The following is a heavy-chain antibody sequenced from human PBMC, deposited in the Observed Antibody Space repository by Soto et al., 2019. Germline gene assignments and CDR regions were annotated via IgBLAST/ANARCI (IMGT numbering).Heavy chain of an antibody. D-gene: IGHD3-22*01. CDR3: ANHYDSSGYYSDY. Sequence: PGGSLRLSCAASGFTFSSYAMSWVRQAPGKGLEWVSAISGSGGSTYYADSVKGRFNISRDNSKNTLYLQMNSLRAEDTAVYYCANHYDSSGYYSDYWGQGTLVTVSS. J-gene: IGHJ4*02. V-gene: IGHV3-23*01. CDR2: ISGSGGST. CDR1: GFTFSSYA.